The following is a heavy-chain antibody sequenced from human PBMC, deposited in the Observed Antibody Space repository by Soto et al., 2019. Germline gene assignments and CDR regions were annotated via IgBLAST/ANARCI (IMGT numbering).Heavy chain of an antibody. CDR2: IWYDGSNE. Sequence: QVQLVESGGGVVQPGRSLRLSCAASGFTFSDYGMHWVRQAPGKGLEWVAMIWYDGSNENYADSVKGRFTISRDNAKSTLYLQRNSLRAEDTAVYYCARERRFLEWSVSYGMDVWGQGTTGTVTS. CDR3: ARERRFLEWSVSYGMDV. CDR1: GFTFSDYG. V-gene: IGHV3-33*01. J-gene: IGHJ6*02. D-gene: IGHD3-3*01.